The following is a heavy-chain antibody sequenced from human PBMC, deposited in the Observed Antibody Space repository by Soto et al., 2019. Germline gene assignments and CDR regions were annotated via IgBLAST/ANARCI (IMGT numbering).Heavy chain of an antibody. CDR1: GFTFSSYA. D-gene: IGHD6-13*01. CDR3: ARDPFAQQRGYLDY. CDR2: ISYDGSNK. V-gene: IGHV3-30-3*01. J-gene: IGHJ4*02. Sequence: QVQLVESGGGVVQPGRSLRLSCAASGFTFSSYAMHWVRQAPGKGLEWVAVISYDGSNKYYADSVKGRFTISRDNSKNTLYLQMNSLRAEDTAVYYCARDPFAQQRGYLDYWGQGTLVTVSS.